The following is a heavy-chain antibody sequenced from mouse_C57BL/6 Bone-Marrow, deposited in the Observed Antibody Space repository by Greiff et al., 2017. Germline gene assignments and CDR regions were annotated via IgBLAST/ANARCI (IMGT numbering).Heavy chain of an antibody. Sequence: VQLQQPGAELVKPGASVKMSCKASGYTFTSYWITWVKQRPGQGLEWIGDIYPGSGSTNYNEKFKSKATLTVDTSSSTAYMQLSSLTSEVSAVYYCARPYDSNYWYFDVWGTGTTVTVSS. CDR1: GYTFTSYW. CDR3: ARPYDSNYWYFDV. J-gene: IGHJ1*03. V-gene: IGHV1-55*01. D-gene: IGHD2-5*01. CDR2: IYPGSGST.